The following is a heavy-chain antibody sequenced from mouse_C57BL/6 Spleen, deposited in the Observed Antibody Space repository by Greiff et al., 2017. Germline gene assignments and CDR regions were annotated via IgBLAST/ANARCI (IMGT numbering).Heavy chain of an antibody. Sequence: EVQLVESGGGLVQPKGSLKLSCAASGFTFNTYAMHWVRPAPGKGLEWVARIRSKSSNYATYYADSVKDRFTISRDDSQSMLYLQMNNLKTEDTAMYYCVRDYDYDEGFAYWGQGTLVTVSA. CDR3: VRDYDYDEGFAY. D-gene: IGHD2-4*01. V-gene: IGHV10-3*01. J-gene: IGHJ3*01. CDR1: GFTFNTYA. CDR2: IRSKSSNYAT.